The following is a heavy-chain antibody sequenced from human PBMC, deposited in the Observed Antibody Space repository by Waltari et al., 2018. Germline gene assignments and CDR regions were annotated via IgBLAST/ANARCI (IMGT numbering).Heavy chain of an antibody. J-gene: IGHJ4*02. CDR2: IYYRGST. CDR3: ARHESWSGVGNY. D-gene: IGHD3-10*01. Sequence: QLQLQESGPGLVKPSETLSLTCTVSGGAISSRGSYWGWIRQPPGKGLEWIGSIYYRGSTYYNPSLKSRVTISVDTSKNQFSLKVSSVTAADTAVYYCARHESWSGVGNYWGQGALVTVSS. CDR1: GGAISSRGSY. V-gene: IGHV4-39*01.